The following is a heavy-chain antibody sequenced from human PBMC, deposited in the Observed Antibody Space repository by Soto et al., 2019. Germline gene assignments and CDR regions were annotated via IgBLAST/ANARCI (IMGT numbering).Heavy chain of an antibody. D-gene: IGHD2-2*01. CDR2: ISYDGSNK. CDR1: GFTFSSYG. V-gene: IGHV3-30*18. J-gene: IGHJ4*02. CDR3: AKGRRCSTTGCFNHYFYY. Sequence: GGSLRLSCAASGFTFSSYGMHWVRQVPGKGLEWVAVISYDGSNKYYADSVKGRFTISRDNSKNTLYLQMNSLRAEDTAVYYCAKGRRCSTTGCFNHYFYYWGQGTLVTVAS.